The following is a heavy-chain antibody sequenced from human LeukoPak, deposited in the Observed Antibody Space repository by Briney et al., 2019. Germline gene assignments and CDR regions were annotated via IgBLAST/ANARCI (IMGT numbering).Heavy chain of an antibody. J-gene: IGHJ4*02. Sequence: SETLSLTCIVSARSISSSSYYWGWIRQPPGKGLERLGSIYSGTTYYNPSLKSRVTISVDTSKSQFSLKLNSMTAADTAVYYCARHYYGSGIRGLAFDSWGQGILVTVSS. CDR3: ARHYYGSGIRGLAFDS. CDR2: IYSGTT. CDR1: ARSISSSSYY. V-gene: IGHV4-39*01. D-gene: IGHD3-10*01.